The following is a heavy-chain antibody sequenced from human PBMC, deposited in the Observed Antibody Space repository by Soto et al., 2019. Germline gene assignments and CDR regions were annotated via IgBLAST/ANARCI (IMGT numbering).Heavy chain of an antibody. V-gene: IGHV1-69*12. Sequence: QVQLVQSGAEVKKPGSSVKVSCKASGGSLSNYGISWVRQAPGQGLEWTGAFIPVFGTPNYAQKFQDRVTITADESTTTVYMEVRSLTSEDTAVYYCARGDATKIVVTTYYGMDVWGQGTTVTVSS. J-gene: IGHJ6*02. CDR3: ARGDATKIVVTTYYGMDV. D-gene: IGHD3-22*01. CDR2: FIPVFGTP. CDR1: GGSLSNYG.